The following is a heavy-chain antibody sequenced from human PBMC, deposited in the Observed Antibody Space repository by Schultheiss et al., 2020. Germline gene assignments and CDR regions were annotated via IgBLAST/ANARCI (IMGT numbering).Heavy chain of an antibody. Sequence: GGSLRLSCAASGFTFSSYAMSWVRQAPGKGLEWVAVISYDGSNKYYADSVKGRFTISRDNSKNTLYLQMNSLRAEDTAVYYCARDHYFYSYGGIFDYWGQGTLVTVSS. CDR1: GFTFSSYA. V-gene: IGHV3-30*04. D-gene: IGHD5-18*01. CDR3: ARDHYFYSYGGIFDY. CDR2: ISYDGSNK. J-gene: IGHJ4*02.